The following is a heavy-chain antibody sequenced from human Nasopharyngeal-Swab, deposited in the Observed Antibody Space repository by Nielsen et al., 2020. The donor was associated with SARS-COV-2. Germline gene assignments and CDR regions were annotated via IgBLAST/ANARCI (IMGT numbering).Heavy chain of an antibody. CDR3: AKQRRMVTGAYDY. J-gene: IGHJ4*02. V-gene: IGHV3-23*01. Sequence: GESLKISCAASGVTFSSYAMSWVRQAQGKGLEWVSAISGSGGSTYYADSVKGRFTISRDNSKNTLYLQMNSLRAEDTAVYYCAKQRRMVTGAYDYWGQGTLVTVSS. CDR1: GVTFSSYA. D-gene: IGHD5-18*01. CDR2: ISGSGGST.